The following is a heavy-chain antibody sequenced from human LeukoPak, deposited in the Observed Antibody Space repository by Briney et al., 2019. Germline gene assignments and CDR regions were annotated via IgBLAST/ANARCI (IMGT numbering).Heavy chain of an antibody. J-gene: IGHJ5*02. CDR2: IKSKTDGGTT. V-gene: IGHV3-15*01. Sequence: GGSLRLSCAASGFTFSNAWMSWVRQAPGKGLEWVGRIKSKTDGGTTDYAAPVKGRFTTSRDDSKNTLYLQMNSLKTEDTAVYYCASSLRSSWYGRVGWFDPWGQGTLVTVSS. CDR3: ASSLRSSWYGRVGWFDP. D-gene: IGHD6-13*01. CDR1: GFTFSNAW.